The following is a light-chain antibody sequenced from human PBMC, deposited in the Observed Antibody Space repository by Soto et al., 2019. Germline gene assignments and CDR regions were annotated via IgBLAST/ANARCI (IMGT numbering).Light chain of an antibody. Sequence: EIVLTQSPGTLSFSPGERATLSCRASQSVSSSYLAWYQQKPGQAPRLLIYGASSRATGIPDRFSGSGSGTDFTLTISRLEPEDFAVYYCQQYGTSPETFGQGTKV. CDR1: QSVSSSY. CDR3: QQYGTSPET. J-gene: IGKJ1*01. V-gene: IGKV3-20*01. CDR2: GAS.